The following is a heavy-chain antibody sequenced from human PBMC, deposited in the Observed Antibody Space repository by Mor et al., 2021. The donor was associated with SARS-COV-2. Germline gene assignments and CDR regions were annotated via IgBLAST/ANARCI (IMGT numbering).Heavy chain of an antibody. CDR2: INHSGST. CDR3: ARGRTGTSFET. J-gene: IGHJ5*02. D-gene: IGHD1-1*01. Sequence: SMGEINHSGSTNYNPSLKSRVTISVDTSKNQFSLKLSSVTAADTAVYYCARGRTGTSFETWGQGTLVTVSS. V-gene: IGHV4-34*01.